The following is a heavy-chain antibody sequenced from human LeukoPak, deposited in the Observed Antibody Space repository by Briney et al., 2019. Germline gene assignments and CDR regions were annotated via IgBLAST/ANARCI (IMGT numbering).Heavy chain of an antibody. CDR1: GGTFSSYA. Sequence: SVKVSCKASGGTFSSYAISWVRQAPGQGLEGMGRIIPIRGIANYAQKFQGRVTITADKSTSTAYMELSSLRSEDTAVYYCARVLTTPYGSGSYDAFDIWGQGTMVTVSS. V-gene: IGHV1-69*04. CDR2: IIPIRGIA. D-gene: IGHD3-10*01. CDR3: ARVLTTPYGSGSYDAFDI. J-gene: IGHJ3*02.